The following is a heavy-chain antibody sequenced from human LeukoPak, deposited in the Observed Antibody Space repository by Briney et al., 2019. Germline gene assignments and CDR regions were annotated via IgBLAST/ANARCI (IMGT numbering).Heavy chain of an antibody. CDR2: INHSGST. J-gene: IGHJ4*02. Sequence: SETLSLTCAVYGGSFSGYYWSWIRQPPGKGLEWIGEINHSGSTNYNPSLKSRVTIPVDTSKNQFSLKLSSVTAADTAVYYCARGRGYYYDSSGYYTFDYWGQGTLVTVSS. CDR1: GGSFSGYY. V-gene: IGHV4-34*01. D-gene: IGHD3-22*01. CDR3: ARGRGYYYDSSGYYTFDY.